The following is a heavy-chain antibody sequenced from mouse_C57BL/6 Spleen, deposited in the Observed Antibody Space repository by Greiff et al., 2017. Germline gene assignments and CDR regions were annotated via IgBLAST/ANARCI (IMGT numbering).Heavy chain of an antibody. CDR2: IDPANGNT. J-gene: IGHJ3*01. Sequence: VQLQQSVAELLRPGASVKLSCTSSGFTIKNTYMHWVKQSPEPGLEWLGRIDPANGNTKYAPKFPGKATRAADTSSITAYLQLSGLTSEDTAIYYCARGPSQAWFAYWGQGTLVTVSA. D-gene: IGHD3-2*02. V-gene: IGHV14-3*01. CDR3: ARGPSQAWFAY. CDR1: GFTIKNTY.